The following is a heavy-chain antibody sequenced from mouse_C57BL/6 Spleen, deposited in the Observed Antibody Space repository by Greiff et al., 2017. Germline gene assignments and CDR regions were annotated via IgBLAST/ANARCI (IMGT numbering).Heavy chain of an antibody. J-gene: IGHJ4*01. Sequence: QVQLKESGAELVKPGASVKISCKASGYAFSSYWMNWVKQRPGKGLEWIGQIYPGDGDTNYNGKFKGKAPLTADKSSSTAYMQLSSLTSEDSEVYFCARSGYGNYVYAMDYWGQGTSVTASS. V-gene: IGHV1-80*01. CDR1: GYAFSSYW. CDR2: IYPGDGDT. CDR3: ARSGYGNYVYAMDY. D-gene: IGHD2-1*01.